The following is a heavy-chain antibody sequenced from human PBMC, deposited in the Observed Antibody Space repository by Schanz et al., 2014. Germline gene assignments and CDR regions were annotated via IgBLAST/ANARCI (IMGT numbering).Heavy chain of an antibody. J-gene: IGHJ4*02. CDR3: VRELSGGTFDY. Sequence: QVPLVQSGAELQKPGASVHVSCKASGYIFIGYYIHWVRQAPGQGLEWLGRFTHISQKFQGRVTMTRDTSSTTAYMELNSLRSDDTAVYYCVRELSGGTFDYWGQGALVTVSS. V-gene: IGHV1-2*06. D-gene: IGHD1-1*01. CDR2: FT. CDR1: GYIFIGYY.